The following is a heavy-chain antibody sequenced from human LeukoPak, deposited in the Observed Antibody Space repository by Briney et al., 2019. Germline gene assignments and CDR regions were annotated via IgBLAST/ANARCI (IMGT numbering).Heavy chain of an antibody. CDR2: IYYSGST. CDR3: ARVDYGDYRFDY. J-gene: IGHJ4*02. CDR1: GGSISSGGYY. V-gene: IGHV4-31*03. Sequence: SETLSLTCTVPGGSISSGGYYWSWIRQHPGKGLEWIGYIYYSGSTYYNPSLKSRVTISVDTSKNQFSLKLSSVTAADTAVYYCARVDYGDYRFDYWGQGTLVTVSS. D-gene: IGHD4-17*01.